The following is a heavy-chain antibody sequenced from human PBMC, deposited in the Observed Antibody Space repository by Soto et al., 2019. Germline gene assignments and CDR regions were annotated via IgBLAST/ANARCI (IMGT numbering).Heavy chain of an antibody. J-gene: IGHJ4*02. CDR1: GFTLSMYS. D-gene: IGHD4-17*01. CDR3: VKLAEYGVDEG. CDR2: ISDDGRST. Sequence: PGGSLRLSCSASGFTLSMYSMHWIRQAPGKGLEYVSAISDDGRSTYYADSVKGRYTISKDNSNNAVFLQMSSLRPDDTAVYYCVKLAEYGVDEGWGLGTLVTVSS. V-gene: IGHV3-64D*06.